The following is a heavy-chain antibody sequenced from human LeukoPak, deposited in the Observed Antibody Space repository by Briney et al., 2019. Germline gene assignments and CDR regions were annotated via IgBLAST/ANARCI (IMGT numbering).Heavy chain of an antibody. CDR3: ARQGIAPPHDAFDI. CDR1: GGSISSSSYY. J-gene: IGHJ3*02. CDR2: IYYSGST. V-gene: IGHV4-39*01. Sequence: SETLSLTCTVSGGSISSSSYYWGWIRQPPGKGLERIGSIYYSGSTYYNPSLKSRVTISVDTSKNQFSLKLSPVTAADTAVYYCARQGIAPPHDAFDIWGEETMVTVSS. D-gene: IGHD6-6*01.